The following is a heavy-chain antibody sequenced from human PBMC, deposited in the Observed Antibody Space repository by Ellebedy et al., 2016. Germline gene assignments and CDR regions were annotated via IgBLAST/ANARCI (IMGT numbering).Heavy chain of an antibody. Sequence: KFQGRVTITRDTSASTAYMELSSLRSEDTAVYYCARDGITMVRGVPFDYWGQGTLVTVSS. V-gene: IGHV1-3*01. D-gene: IGHD3-10*01. J-gene: IGHJ4*02. CDR3: ARDGITMVRGVPFDY.